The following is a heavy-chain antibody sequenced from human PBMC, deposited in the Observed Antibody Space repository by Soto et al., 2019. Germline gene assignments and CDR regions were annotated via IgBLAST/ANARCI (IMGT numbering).Heavy chain of an antibody. J-gene: IGHJ6*02. CDR1: GFTFSSYA. CDR2: ISYDGSNK. CDR3: ARDGDEDIVVVPAALSSYGMDV. D-gene: IGHD2-2*01. Sequence: GGSLRLSCAASGFTFSSYAMHWVRQAPGKGLEWVAVISYDGSNKYYADSVKGRFTISRDNSKNTLYLQMNSLRAEDTAVYYCARDGDEDIVVVPAALSSYGMDVWGQGTTVTVSS. V-gene: IGHV3-30-3*01.